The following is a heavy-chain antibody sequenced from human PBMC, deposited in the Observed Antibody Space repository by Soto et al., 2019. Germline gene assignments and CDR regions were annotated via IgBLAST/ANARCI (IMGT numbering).Heavy chain of an antibody. CDR1: GFSLSTSGMC. Sequence: SGPTLVNPTQTLTLTCTFSGFSLSTSGMCVSWIRQPPGKALEWLALIGWDDDKYYSTSLKTRLTISKDTSKNQVVLTMTNMDPVDTATYYCARSLVVPAARSPFFDYWGQGTLVTVSS. J-gene: IGHJ4*02. CDR2: IGWDDDK. CDR3: ARSLVVPAARSPFFDY. V-gene: IGHV2-70*01. D-gene: IGHD2-2*01.